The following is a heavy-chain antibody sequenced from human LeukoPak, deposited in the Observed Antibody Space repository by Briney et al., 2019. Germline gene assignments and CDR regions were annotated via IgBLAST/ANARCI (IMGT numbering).Heavy chain of an antibody. Sequence: SVKVSCKASGGTFSSYAISWVRQAPGQGLEWMGGIIPIFGTANYAQKFQGRVTITADESTSTAYMELSSLRSEDTAVYYCARDFYDFWSGYHNQFDYWGQGTLVTVSS. V-gene: IGHV1-69*13. J-gene: IGHJ4*02. CDR1: GGTFSSYA. CDR3: ARDFYDFWSGYHNQFDY. CDR2: IIPIFGTA. D-gene: IGHD3-3*01.